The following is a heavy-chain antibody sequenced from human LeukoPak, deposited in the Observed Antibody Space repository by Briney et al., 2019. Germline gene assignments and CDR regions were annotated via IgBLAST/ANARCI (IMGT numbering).Heavy chain of an antibody. V-gene: IGHV4-39*01. Sequence: SETLSLXCTVSGGSISSSSYYWGWIRQPPGKGLEWIGSIYYSGSTYYNPCLKSRVTISVDTSKNQFSLKLSSVTAADTAVYYCARRYSSGWYGYYYDSSGYSGYFDYWGQGTLATVSS. CDR3: ARRYSSGWYGYYYDSSGYSGYFDY. J-gene: IGHJ4*02. CDR1: GGSISSSSYY. D-gene: IGHD3-22*01. CDR2: IYYSGST.